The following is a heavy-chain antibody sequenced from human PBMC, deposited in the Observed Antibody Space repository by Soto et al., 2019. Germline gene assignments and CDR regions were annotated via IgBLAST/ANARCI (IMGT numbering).Heavy chain of an antibody. CDR2: ISSSSSYI. V-gene: IGHV3-21*01. D-gene: IGHD4-17*01. CDR1: GFTFSSYS. J-gene: IGHJ4*02. CDR3: AKSKVAAATTNPFFDY. Sequence: GGSLRLSCAASGFTFSSYSMNWVRQAPGKGLEWVSSISSSSSYIYYADSVKGRFTISRDNAKNSLYLQMNSLRAEDTAVYYCAKSKVAAATTNPFFDYWGQGVLVTVSS.